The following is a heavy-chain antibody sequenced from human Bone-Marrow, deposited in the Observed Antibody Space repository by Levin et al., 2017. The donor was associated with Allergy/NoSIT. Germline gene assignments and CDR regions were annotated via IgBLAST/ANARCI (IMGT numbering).Heavy chain of an antibody. CDR3: ARVTTLSQQLVPDQDY. CDR2: ISSSSSYI. V-gene: IGHV3-21*01. Sequence: PGGSLRLSCAASGFTFSSYSMNWVRQAPGKGLEWVSSISSSSSYIYYADSVKGRFTISRDNAKNSLYLQMNSLRAEDTAVYYCARVTTLSQQLVPDQDYWGQGTLVTVSS. J-gene: IGHJ4*02. D-gene: IGHD6-13*01. CDR1: GFTFSSYS.